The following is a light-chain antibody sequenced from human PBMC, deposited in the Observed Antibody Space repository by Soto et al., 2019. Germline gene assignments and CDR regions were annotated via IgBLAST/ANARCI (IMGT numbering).Light chain of an antibody. CDR3: QQLNSRGT. CDR2: AAS. CDR1: QGISSY. Sequence: DIQLTQSPSFLSASVGDRVTITCRASQGISSYLAWYQQKPGKAPKILIYAASTLQSGVPSRFSGSGSGTEFTLTISSLQPEDFATYYCQQLNSRGTFGQGTKVEIK. J-gene: IGKJ1*01. V-gene: IGKV1-9*01.